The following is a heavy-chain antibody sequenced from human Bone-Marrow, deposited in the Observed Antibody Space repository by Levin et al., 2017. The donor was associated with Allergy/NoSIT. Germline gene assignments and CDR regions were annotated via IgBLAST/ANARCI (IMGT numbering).Heavy chain of an antibody. Sequence: GGSLRLSCAASGFTFSSYALSWVRQAPGQGLEWVSAIYVSADSTYYSDSVKGRFTISRDSSKNTLYLHMSSLRAEDTAVYDCARVSRGYGTFDSWGQGTLVTVSS. V-gene: IGHV3-23*01. J-gene: IGHJ4*02. D-gene: IGHD5-12*01. CDR1: GFTFSSYA. CDR2: IYVSADST. CDR3: ARVSRGYGTFDS.